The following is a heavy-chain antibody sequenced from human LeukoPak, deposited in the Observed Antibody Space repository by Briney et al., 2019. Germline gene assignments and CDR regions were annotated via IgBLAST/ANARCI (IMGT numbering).Heavy chain of an antibody. CDR1: GGTFSSYA. V-gene: IGHV1-69*06. D-gene: IGHD4-11*01. Sequence: ASVKVSCKASGGTFSSYAISWVRQAPGQGLEWMGGIIPIFGTANYAQKFQGRVTITADKSTSTAYMELSSLRSEDTAVYYCARDILRGATVYYFDYWGQGTLVTVSS. CDR2: IIPIFGTA. J-gene: IGHJ4*02. CDR3: ARDILRGATVYYFDY.